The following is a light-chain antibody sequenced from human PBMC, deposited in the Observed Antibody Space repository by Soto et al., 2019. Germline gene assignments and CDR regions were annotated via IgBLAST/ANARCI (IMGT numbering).Light chain of an antibody. V-gene: IGLV1-40*01. CDR1: SSNIGAGYV. J-gene: IGLJ1*01. CDR2: SNI. Sequence: QSALTQPPSVSGAPGQRVTISCTGSSSNIGAGYVVHWYQHLPGTAPKLLIYSNINRPSGVPDRFSGSRSDTSASLAITGLQAEDEADYYCQSYDSSLSDSYVFGTGTKVT. CDR3: QSYDSSLSDSYV.